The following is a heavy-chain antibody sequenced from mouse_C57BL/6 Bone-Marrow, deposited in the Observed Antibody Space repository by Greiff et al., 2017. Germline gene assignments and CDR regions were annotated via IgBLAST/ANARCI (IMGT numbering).Heavy chain of an antibody. V-gene: IGHV1-47*01. CDR2: FHPYNDDT. D-gene: IGHD2-1*01. CDR1: GYTFTTYP. CDR3: AKGGNYGGYYFDY. Sequence: QVQLQQSGAELVKPGASVKMSCKASGYTFTTYPIEWMKQNHGKSLEWIGNFHPYNDDTKYNEKFKGKATLTVEKSSSTVYLELSRLTSEDSAVYYCAKGGNYGGYYFDYWGQGTTLTVS. J-gene: IGHJ2*01.